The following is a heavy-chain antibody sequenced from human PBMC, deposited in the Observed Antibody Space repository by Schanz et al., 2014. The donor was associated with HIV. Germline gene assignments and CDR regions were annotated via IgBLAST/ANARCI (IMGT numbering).Heavy chain of an antibody. J-gene: IGHJ6*02. CDR2: ISLAGDNK. CDR1: GFTFRHYA. CDR3: ARGSGPYYYYYGMDA. V-gene: IGHV3-30-3*01. Sequence: QVQLVESGGGVVQPGRSLRLSCAASGFTFRHYAIHWVRQAPGKGLEWVAVISLAGDNKYYADSVKGRFTISRDDSKNLLSLQMNSLRAEDTAVYYCARGSGPYYYYYGMDAWGQGTTVTVSS. D-gene: IGHD2-15*01.